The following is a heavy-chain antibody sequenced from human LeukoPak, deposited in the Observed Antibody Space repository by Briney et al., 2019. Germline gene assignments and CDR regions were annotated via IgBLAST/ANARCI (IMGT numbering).Heavy chain of an antibody. Sequence: ASVKVSCKASGYTFTSYGISWVRQAPGQGLEWMGWISAYNGNTNYAQKLQGRVTMTTDTSTSTAYMELRSLRSDDTAVYYCARVPMIVVVIKGDYFDYWGQGTLVTDSS. CDR3: ARVPMIVVVIKGDYFDY. V-gene: IGHV1-18*01. CDR1: GYTFTSYG. D-gene: IGHD3-22*01. CDR2: ISAYNGNT. J-gene: IGHJ4*02.